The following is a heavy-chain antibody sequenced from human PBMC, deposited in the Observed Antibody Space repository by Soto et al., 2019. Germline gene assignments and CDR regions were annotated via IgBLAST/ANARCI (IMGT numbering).Heavy chain of an antibody. J-gene: IGHJ4*02. D-gene: IGHD2-15*01. Sequence: SETLSLTCTVSGGSVSSSGSHYWGWIRQPPGQGLEWIGSMYPSGSTYSNPSLKSRVIISVDTSKNQFSLKLSSVTAADTAVYYCARHTPAISISDHWGQGTLVTVSS. CDR1: GGSVSSSGSHY. CDR2: MYPSGST. V-gene: IGHV4-39*01. CDR3: ARHTPAISISDH.